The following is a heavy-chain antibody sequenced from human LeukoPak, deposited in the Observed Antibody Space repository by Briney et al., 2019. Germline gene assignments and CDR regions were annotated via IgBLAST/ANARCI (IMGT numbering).Heavy chain of an antibody. CDR3: ARDRHDFWSGYLGMDV. V-gene: IGHV3-30-3*01. D-gene: IGHD3-3*01. Sequence: GGSLRLSCAASGFTFSSYAMHWVRQAPGKGLEWVAVISYDGSNKYYADSVKGRFTISRDNSKNTLYLQMNSLRAEGTAVYYCARDRHDFWSGYLGMDVWGQGTTVTVFS. CDR1: GFTFSSYA. CDR2: ISYDGSNK. J-gene: IGHJ6*02.